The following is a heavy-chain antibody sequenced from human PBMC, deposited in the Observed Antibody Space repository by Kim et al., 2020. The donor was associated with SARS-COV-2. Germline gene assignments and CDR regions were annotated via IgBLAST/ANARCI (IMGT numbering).Heavy chain of an antibody. D-gene: IGHD3-3*01. V-gene: IGHV3-30*01. J-gene: IGHJ4*02. CDR3: ARSSYDFWSGYYSPWEY. Sequence: VKGRFTISRDNSKNTLYLQRNSLRAEDTAVYYCARSSYDFWSGYYSPWEYWGQGTLVTVSS.